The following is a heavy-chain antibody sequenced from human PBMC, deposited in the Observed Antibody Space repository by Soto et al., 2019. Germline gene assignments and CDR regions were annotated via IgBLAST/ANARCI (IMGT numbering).Heavy chain of an antibody. Sequence: SETLSLTCTVSGGSISSGGYYWSWIRQHPGKGLEWIGYIYYSGSTYYNPSLKSRVTISVDTSKNQFSLKLSSVTAADTAVYYCASSYTITRVTDYWGQGTLVTVSS. D-gene: IGHD4-4*01. V-gene: IGHV4-31*03. CDR2: IYYSGST. J-gene: IGHJ4*02. CDR1: GGSISSGGYY. CDR3: ASSYTITRVTDY.